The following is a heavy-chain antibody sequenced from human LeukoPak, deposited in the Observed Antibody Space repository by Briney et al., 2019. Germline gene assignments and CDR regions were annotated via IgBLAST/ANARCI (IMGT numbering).Heavy chain of an antibody. Sequence: GGSLRLSCAASGFTFSDYYMSWIRQAPGKGLEWVSYISSSSSYTNYADSVKGRFTISRDNAKNSLYLQMNSLRAEDTAVYYCARDGRYCSGGSCYPNWFDPWGQGTLVTVSS. J-gene: IGHJ5*02. CDR1: GFTFSDYY. D-gene: IGHD2-15*01. CDR3: ARDGRYCSGGSCYPNWFDP. V-gene: IGHV3-11*05. CDR2: ISSSSSYT.